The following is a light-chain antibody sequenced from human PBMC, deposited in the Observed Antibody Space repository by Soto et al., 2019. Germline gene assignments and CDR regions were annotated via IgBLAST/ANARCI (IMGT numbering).Light chain of an antibody. V-gene: IGLV2-14*01. J-gene: IGLJ3*02. Sequence: QSALTQPASVSGSPGQSITISCTGTSSDVGAYNYVSWYQQHPGKAPKLMIYEVRNRPSGVSDRFSGSRSGNTASLTISGLQAEDESDYDCSSYTSSSTWVFGGGTELTVL. CDR3: SSYTSSSTWV. CDR1: SSDVGAYNY. CDR2: EVR.